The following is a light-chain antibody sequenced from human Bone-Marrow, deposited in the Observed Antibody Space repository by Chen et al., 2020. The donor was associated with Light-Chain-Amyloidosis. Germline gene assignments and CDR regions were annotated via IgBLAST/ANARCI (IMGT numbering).Light chain of an antibody. Sequence: MTQSPLFLPVTLGQSSSISCTSSKSLVTSDGDIYLNWFLQRPGRSPRRLIYEVSKRDSGVPDRFSGSASGTHFTLEISRVETEDIGVYFCMQGTHWPFTFGPGTTVEI. CDR2: EVS. J-gene: IGKJ3*01. CDR1: KSLVTSDGDIY. V-gene: IGKV2-30*01. CDR3: MQGTHWPFT.